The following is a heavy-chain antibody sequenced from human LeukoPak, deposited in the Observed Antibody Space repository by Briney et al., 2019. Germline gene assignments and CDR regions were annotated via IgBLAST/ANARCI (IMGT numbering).Heavy chain of an antibody. V-gene: IGHV7-4-1*02. Sequence: ASVKVFCKASGYTFSSYAMNWVRQAPGQGLEWIGWINTNTGNPTYAQGFTGRFVFSLDTSVSTAYLQISSLKAEDTAVYYCARDPRAAAAGKADYWGQGTLVTVSS. D-gene: IGHD6-13*01. CDR3: ARDPRAAAAGKADY. J-gene: IGHJ4*02. CDR1: GYTFSSYA. CDR2: INTNTGNP.